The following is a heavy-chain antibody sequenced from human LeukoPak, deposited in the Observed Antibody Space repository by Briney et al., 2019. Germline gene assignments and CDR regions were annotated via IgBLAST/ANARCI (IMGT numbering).Heavy chain of an antibody. CDR2: IYHSGST. V-gene: IGHV4-38-2*02. CDR3: ARADYSSSWSHYYYYMDV. J-gene: IGHJ6*03. D-gene: IGHD6-13*01. CDR1: GFSISVSYY. Sequence: PSETLSLTCSVSGFSISVSYYWAGIRRPPGKGREYIGNIYHSGSTYYNPSLKRRVTISGDTTKNQFSLKLSSVTAADTAVYYCARADYSSSWSHYYYYMDVWGKGTTVTVSS.